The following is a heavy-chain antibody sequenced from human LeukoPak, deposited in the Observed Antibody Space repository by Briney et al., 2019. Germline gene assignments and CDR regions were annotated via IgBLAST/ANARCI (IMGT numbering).Heavy chain of an antibody. V-gene: IGHV3-30*18. CDR3: AEDSSGYYSGLYY. J-gene: IGHJ4*02. Sequence: PGGSLRLSCAASGFTFSSYGMHWVRQAPGKGLEWVAVISYDGSNKYYADSVKGRFTISRDNSKNTLYLQMNSLRAEDTAVYYCAEDSSGYYSGLYYWGQGTLVTVSS. D-gene: IGHD3-22*01. CDR1: GFTFSSYG. CDR2: ISYDGSNK.